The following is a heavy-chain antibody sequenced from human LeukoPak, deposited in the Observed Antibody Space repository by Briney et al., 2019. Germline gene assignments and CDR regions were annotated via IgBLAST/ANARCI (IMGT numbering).Heavy chain of an antibody. CDR1: GFTFSSYG. CDR2: ISYDGSNK. CDR3: AKQEMVRGATFDY. D-gene: IGHD3-10*01. Sequence: GGSLRLSCAASGFTFSSYGMHWVRQAPGKGLEWVAVISYDGSNKYYADSVKGRFTISRDNSKNTLYLQMNSLRAEDTAVYYCAKQEMVRGATFDYWGQGTLVTVSS. J-gene: IGHJ4*02. V-gene: IGHV3-30*18.